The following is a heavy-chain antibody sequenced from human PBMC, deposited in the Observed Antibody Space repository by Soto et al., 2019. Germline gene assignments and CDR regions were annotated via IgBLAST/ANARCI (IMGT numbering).Heavy chain of an antibody. CDR2: IVVGSGNT. CDR3: AAAHKGYYYGMDV. V-gene: IGHV1-58*01. CDR1: EFTFTNSA. J-gene: IGHJ6*02. Sequence: ASVKVSCKASEFTFTNSAVQWVRQARGQRLEWIGWIVVGSGNTIYAQNFQERVTITRDMSTSTAYMELSSLRSEDTAVYYCAAAHKGYYYGMDVWGQGTTVTVSS.